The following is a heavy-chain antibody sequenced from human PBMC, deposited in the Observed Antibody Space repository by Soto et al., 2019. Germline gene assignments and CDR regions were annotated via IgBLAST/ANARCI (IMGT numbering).Heavy chain of an antibody. D-gene: IGHD6-19*01. Sequence: QVQLVQSGVEVKKPGSSVKVSCKASGGSFSSYAISWVRQAPVQGLEWMGGIIPIFGTATYAQKFQGRVTIIADKSTSTAYMELSSLRSEDTAVYYCARAGPVAGNHAFDIWGQGTLVTVSS. V-gene: IGHV1-69*06. CDR3: ARAGPVAGNHAFDI. CDR2: IIPIFGTA. J-gene: IGHJ3*02. CDR1: GGSFSSYA.